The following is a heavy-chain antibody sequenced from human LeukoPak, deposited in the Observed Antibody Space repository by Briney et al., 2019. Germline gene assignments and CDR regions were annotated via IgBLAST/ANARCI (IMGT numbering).Heavy chain of an antibody. CDR1: GGSITTYY. J-gene: IGHJ6*03. CDR3: ARGYYYMDV. V-gene: IGHV4-4*07. Sequence: SETLSLTCTVSGGSITTYYWNWIRQPAGKGLEWIGRIYFTGITNYNPSLKSRVTMSADTSKNQFSLKVNSVTAADTAVYYCARGYYYMDVWGKGTTVTVSS. CDR2: IYFTGIT.